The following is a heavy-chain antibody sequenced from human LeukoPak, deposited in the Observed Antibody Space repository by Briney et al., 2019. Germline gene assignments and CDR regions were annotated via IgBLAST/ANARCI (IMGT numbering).Heavy chain of an antibody. CDR2: IYYSGST. Sequence: PSETLSLTCTVSGGSISSYYWSWIRQPPGKGLEWIGYIYYSGSTNYNPSLKSRVTISVDTSKNQFSLKLSSVTAADTAVYYCARVMVRGVIWWFDPWGQGTLVTVSS. V-gene: IGHV4-59*01. D-gene: IGHD3-10*01. CDR3: ARVMVRGVIWWFDP. J-gene: IGHJ5*02. CDR1: GGSISSYY.